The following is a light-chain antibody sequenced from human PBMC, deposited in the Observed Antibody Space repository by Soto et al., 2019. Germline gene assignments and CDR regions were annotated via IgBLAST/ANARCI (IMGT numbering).Light chain of an antibody. CDR2: AAA. V-gene: IGKV1-39*01. J-gene: IGKJ2*01. Sequence: DIQMTQSPCSLSASVGDRITISCRASQNIERYLNWYQHKQGKAPQLLMFAAANLESGVPSRFSGSGSGTDFTLTISSLQPEDFATYYCQQTYSTIHSFGQGTKGDIK. CDR1: QNIERY. CDR3: QQTYSTIHS.